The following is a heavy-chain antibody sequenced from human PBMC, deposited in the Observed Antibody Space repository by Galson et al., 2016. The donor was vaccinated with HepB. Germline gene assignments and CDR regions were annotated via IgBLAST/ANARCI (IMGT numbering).Heavy chain of an antibody. V-gene: IGHV3-23*01. CDR2: LSDGGHST. J-gene: IGHJ4*02. CDR3: ERVSGPWVGVPAAKVYFDF. CDR1: GFTFKNHA. D-gene: IGHD2-2*01. Sequence: SLRLSCAASGFTFKNHAMSWVRQAPGSGLEWVSVLSDGGHSTHYADSVKGRFTISRDNSKNTVYLQMNSLRAEDRAVYYCERVSGPWVGVPAAKVYFDFWGQGTLVIVSS.